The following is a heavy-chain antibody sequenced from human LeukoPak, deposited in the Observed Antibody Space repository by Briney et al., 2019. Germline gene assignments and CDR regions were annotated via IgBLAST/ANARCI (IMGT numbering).Heavy chain of an antibody. D-gene: IGHD4-17*01. V-gene: IGHV3-48*02. CDR1: GFTFSSYS. CDR2: ISSSSRTI. Sequence: GGSLRLSCAASGFTFSSYSMNWVRQAPGKGLEWISYISSSSRTIYYTGSVKGRFTISRDNAKNSLYLQMNSLRDDDTAVYYCARDFYGDCGFDFWGQGTLVIVSS. J-gene: IGHJ4*02. CDR3: ARDFYGDCGFDF.